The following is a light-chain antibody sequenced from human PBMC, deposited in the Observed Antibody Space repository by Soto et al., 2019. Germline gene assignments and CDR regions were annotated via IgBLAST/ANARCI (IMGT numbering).Light chain of an antibody. CDR3: QQYNSYSRT. CDR1: QSISSW. Sequence: DIQMTQSPATLSASLGDRVTITCRASQSISSWLAWYQQKPGKAPKLLIYKASSLESGVPSRFSGSGYGTEFTLTISSLQPDDFATYYCQQYNSYSRTFGQGTKVDIK. V-gene: IGKV1-5*03. CDR2: KAS. J-gene: IGKJ1*01.